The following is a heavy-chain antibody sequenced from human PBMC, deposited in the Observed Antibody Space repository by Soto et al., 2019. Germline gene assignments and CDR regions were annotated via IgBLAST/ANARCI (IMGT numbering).Heavy chain of an antibody. V-gene: IGHV4-38-2*01. D-gene: IGHD6-6*01. Sequence: SETLSLTCAVSGYSISSGYYWGWIRQPPGKGLEWIGSIYHSGSTYYNPSLKSRVTISVDTSKNQFSLKLSSVTAADTAVYYCARHSIADFDYWGQGTLFTVSS. CDR1: GYSISSGYY. J-gene: IGHJ4*02. CDR3: ARHSIADFDY. CDR2: IYHSGST.